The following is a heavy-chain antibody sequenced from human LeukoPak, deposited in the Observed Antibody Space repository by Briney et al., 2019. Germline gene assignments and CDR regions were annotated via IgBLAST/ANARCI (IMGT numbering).Heavy chain of an antibody. Sequence: GGSLRLSCAASGFTFSDYYMSWIRQTPGKGLEWISYIRSDGSIISYADSVRGRFTISRDNAKNSLFLQMNSLRAEDTAVYYCAKRIQSAMATGYWGQGTLVTVSS. J-gene: IGHJ4*02. CDR1: GFTFSDYY. CDR2: IRSDGSII. V-gene: IGHV3-11*01. CDR3: AKRIQSAMATGY. D-gene: IGHD5-18*01.